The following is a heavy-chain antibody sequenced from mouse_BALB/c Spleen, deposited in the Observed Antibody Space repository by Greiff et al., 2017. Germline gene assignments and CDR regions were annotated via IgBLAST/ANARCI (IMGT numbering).Heavy chain of an antibody. Sequence: EVMLVESGGGLVQPGGSRKLSCAASGFTFSSFGMHWVRQAPEKGLEWVAYISSGSSTIYYADTVKGRFTISRDNPKNTLFLQMTSLRSEDTAMYYCARRPMITTGYAMDYWGQGTSVTVSS. CDR1: GFTFSSFG. CDR3: ARRPMITTGYAMDY. J-gene: IGHJ4*01. D-gene: IGHD2-4*01. CDR2: ISSGSSTI. V-gene: IGHV5-17*02.